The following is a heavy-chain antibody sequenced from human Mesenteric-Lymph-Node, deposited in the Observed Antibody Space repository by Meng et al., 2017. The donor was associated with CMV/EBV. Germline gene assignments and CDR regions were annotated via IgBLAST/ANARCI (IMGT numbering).Heavy chain of an antibody. V-gene: IGHV3-53*01. D-gene: IGHD7-27*01. J-gene: IGHJ4*02. CDR3: ARDSRGDFDY. CDR2: IYGGGDT. Sequence: GESLKISCAVSGVTVSSDNMSWVRQAPGKGLEWVSVIYGGGDTYYADSVKSRFTISRDHSKNTLYLQMTSLRVEDTAVYYCARDSRGDFDYWGQGTLVTVSS. CDR1: GVTVSSDN.